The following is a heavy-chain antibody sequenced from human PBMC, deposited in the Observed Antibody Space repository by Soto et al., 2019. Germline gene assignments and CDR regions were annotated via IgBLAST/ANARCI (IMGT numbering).Heavy chain of an antibody. J-gene: IGHJ2*01. V-gene: IGHV1-18*01. CDR2: ITAYNGNT. D-gene: IGHD3-22*01. CDR3: ARGGQAYYGSSGYLPFWYFDL. CDR1: GYTFTSFG. Sequence: QVQLVQSGAEVKKPGASVKVSCKASGYTFTSFGISWVRQAPGQGLEWMGWITAYNGNTNYAQKVQGRVTMTADTSTSTVYMELRSLRSDDTAVYYCARGGQAYYGSSGYLPFWYFDLWGRGTLVTVSS.